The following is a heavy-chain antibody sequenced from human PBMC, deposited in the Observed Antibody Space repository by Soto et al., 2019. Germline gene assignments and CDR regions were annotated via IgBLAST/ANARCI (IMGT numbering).Heavy chain of an antibody. Sequence: GASVKVSCKASGYTFTSYGISWVRQAPGQGRDWMGWISAYNGNTNYAQKLQGRVTMTTDTSTSTAYMELRSLRSDDTAVYYCARDGPLPTDPHYYYYGMDVWGQGTTVTVSS. CDR1: GYTFTSYG. J-gene: IGHJ6*02. V-gene: IGHV1-18*01. D-gene: IGHD2-2*01. CDR3: ARDGPLPTDPHYYYYGMDV. CDR2: ISAYNGNT.